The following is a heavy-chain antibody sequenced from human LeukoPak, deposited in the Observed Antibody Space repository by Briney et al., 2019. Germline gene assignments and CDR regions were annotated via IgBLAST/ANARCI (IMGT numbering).Heavy chain of an antibody. J-gene: IGHJ3*02. Sequence: SVKVSRKASGGTFSGCAISWVRQAPGQGLEWMGRIIPILDITNYAQKFQGRVTITADKSTSIAYMELSSLRSEDTAVYYCARAASYYDRTGSRDAFDIWGQGTMVTVSS. D-gene: IGHD3-22*01. V-gene: IGHV1-69*04. CDR2: IIPILDIT. CDR1: GGTFSGCA. CDR3: ARAASYYDRTGSRDAFDI.